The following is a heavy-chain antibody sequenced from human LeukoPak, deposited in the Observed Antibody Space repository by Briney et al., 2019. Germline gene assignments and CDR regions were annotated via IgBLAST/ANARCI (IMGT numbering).Heavy chain of an antibody. CDR2: INHSGST. Sequence: SETLSLTCAVYGGSFSGYYWSWIRQPPGKGLEWIGEINHSGSTNYNPSLKSRVTISVDTSKNQFSLKLSSVTAADTAVYYCARITYYYDSSGFPWGQGTLVTVSS. J-gene: IGHJ5*02. V-gene: IGHV4-34*01. CDR1: GGSFSGYY. CDR3: ARITYYYDSSGFP. D-gene: IGHD3-22*01.